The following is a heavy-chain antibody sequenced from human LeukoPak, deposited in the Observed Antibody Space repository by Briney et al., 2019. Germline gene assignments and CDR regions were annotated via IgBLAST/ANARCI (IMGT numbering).Heavy chain of an antibody. CDR1: GGSINSGTYY. J-gene: IGHJ3*01. CDR3: ARGVTTYWAFDV. V-gene: IGHV4-61*02. Sequence: PSETLSLTCTVSGGSINSGTYYWSWIRQSAGKGLEWIGRIYSSGSTNYNPSLKSRVTMSVDTSKNQFSLKLSSVTAADAAVYYCARGVTTYWAFDVWGQGTMVTASS. CDR2: IYSSGST. D-gene: IGHD4-17*01.